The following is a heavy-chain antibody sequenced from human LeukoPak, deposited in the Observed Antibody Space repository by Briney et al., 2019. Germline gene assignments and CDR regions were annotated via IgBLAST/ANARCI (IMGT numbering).Heavy chain of an antibody. CDR3: ARSFRRYGMDV. CDR1: GFIFSSFE. Sequence: PGGSLRLSCAASGFIFSSFEMSWVRQAPGKGLQWVSYIDSSGNTRYYADSVKGRFTISRDNAQNSLYLQMNSLRVEDMAVYYCARSFRRYGMDVWGQGTTVTVSS. J-gene: IGHJ6*02. CDR2: IDSSGNTR. V-gene: IGHV3-48*03. D-gene: IGHD3-10*01.